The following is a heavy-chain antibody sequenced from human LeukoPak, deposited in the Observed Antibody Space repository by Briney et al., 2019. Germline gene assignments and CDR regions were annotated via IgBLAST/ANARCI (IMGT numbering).Heavy chain of an antibody. J-gene: IGHJ4*02. CDR2: IKPDGSEK. D-gene: IGHD3-3*01. CDR1: GFSLNYYW. Sequence: GGSLRLSCAASGFSLNYYWMTWVRQAPGKGLEWVANIKPDGSEKYYVDSVKGRFIVSRGNAKNSLYLQMNSLRVEDTAVYYCASTSWSGYDYWGQGTLVTVSS. V-gene: IGHV3-7*01. CDR3: ASTSWSGYDY.